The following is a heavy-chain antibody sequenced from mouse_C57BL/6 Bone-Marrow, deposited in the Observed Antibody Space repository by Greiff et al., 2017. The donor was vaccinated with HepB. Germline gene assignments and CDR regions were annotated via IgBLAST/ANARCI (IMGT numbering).Heavy chain of an antibody. D-gene: IGHD2-2*01. J-gene: IGHJ3*01. V-gene: IGHV1-52*01. CDR1: GYTFTSYW. CDR3: ARDEGLRRRTWFAY. Sequence: QVQLQQPGAELVRPGSSVKLSCKASGYTFTSYWMHWVKQRPIQGLEWIGNIDPSDSETHYNQKFKDKATLTVDKSSSTAYMQLSSLTSEDSAVYYCARDEGLRRRTWFAYWGQGTLVTVSA. CDR2: IDPSDSET.